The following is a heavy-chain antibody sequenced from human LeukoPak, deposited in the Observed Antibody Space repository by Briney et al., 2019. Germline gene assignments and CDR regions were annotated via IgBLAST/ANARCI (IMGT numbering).Heavy chain of an antibody. CDR2: ISYDGSNK. Sequence: GGSLRLSCAASGFTFSSYAMHWVRQAPGKGLEWVAVISYDGSNKYYADSVKGRFTISRDNSKNTLYLQMNSLRAEDTAVYYCARAYSGGNSGYFHYWGQGTLLTVSS. CDR3: ARAYSGGNSGYFHY. V-gene: IGHV3-30-3*01. J-gene: IGHJ1*01. CDR1: GFTFSSYA. D-gene: IGHD4-23*01.